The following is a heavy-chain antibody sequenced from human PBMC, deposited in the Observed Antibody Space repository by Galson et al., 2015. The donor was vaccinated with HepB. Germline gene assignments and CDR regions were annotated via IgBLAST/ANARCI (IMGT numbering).Heavy chain of an antibody. V-gene: IGHV3-15*01. D-gene: IGHD5-12*01. CDR1: GFTFSNTW. Sequence: SLRLSCAASGFTFSNTWMNWVRQAPGKGLEWVGRIKRKTDVGTTDYAAPVIGRFTFSRDDSKNTLYLQMDSLKTEDTAVYYCTTVGSAYDSNYWGQGTLVTASS. CDR3: TTVGSAYDSNY. CDR2: IKRKTDVGTT. J-gene: IGHJ4*02.